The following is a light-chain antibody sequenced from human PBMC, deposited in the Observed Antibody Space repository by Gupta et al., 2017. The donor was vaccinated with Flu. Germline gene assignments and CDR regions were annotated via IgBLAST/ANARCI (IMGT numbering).Light chain of an antibody. Sequence: EMVMTLSLATLSVSPGERATLSCRASQSVSSNLAWYQQKPGQAPRLLIYGASTRATGIPARFSGSGSGTEFTLTISSLQSEDFAVYYCQQYNNWPIFGQGTRLEIK. CDR2: GAS. CDR3: QQYNNWPI. CDR1: QSVSSN. J-gene: IGKJ5*01. V-gene: IGKV3-15*01.